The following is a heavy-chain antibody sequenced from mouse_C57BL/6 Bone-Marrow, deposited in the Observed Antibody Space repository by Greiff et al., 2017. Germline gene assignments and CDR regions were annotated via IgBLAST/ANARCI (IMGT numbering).Heavy chain of an antibody. CDR3: ARGGYGAWFAY. D-gene: IGHD2-2*01. V-gene: IGHV1-82*01. Sequence: VHLVESGPELVKPGASVKISCKASGYAFSSSWMNWVKQRPGKGLEWIGRIYPGDGDTNYNGKFKGKATLTADKSFSTAYMQLSRLTSEDSAVYFCARGGYGAWFAYWGQGTLVTVSA. CDR2: IYPGDGDT. CDR1: GYAFSSSW. J-gene: IGHJ3*01.